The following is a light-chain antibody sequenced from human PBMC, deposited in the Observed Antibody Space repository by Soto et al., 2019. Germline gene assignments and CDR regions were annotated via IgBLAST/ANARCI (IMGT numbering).Light chain of an antibody. CDR2: GAS. CDR1: QSVSSSY. Sequence: EIVVTQSPGTLSLSPGERATLSCRASQSVSSSYLAWYKQKPGQAPRLLIYGASIRATGIPDRFSGSVSGTDFTLTISRLEPEEFAVYYCQQYGSAPITFGQGTRLEI. CDR3: QQYGSAPIT. J-gene: IGKJ5*01. V-gene: IGKV3-20*01.